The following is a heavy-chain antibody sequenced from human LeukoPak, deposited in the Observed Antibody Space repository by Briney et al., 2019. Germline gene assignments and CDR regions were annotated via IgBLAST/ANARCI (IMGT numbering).Heavy chain of an antibody. D-gene: IGHD3-10*01. V-gene: IGHV4-61*02. J-gene: IGHJ5*02. CDR1: GGSISSGINY. CDR3: ARGRGNSITLIRGARAYNWFDT. CDR2: MYTSGSA. Sequence: NPSETLSLTCTVSGGSISSGINYWNWIRQPAGKGLEWIGRMYTSGSANYNPSLKSRVTISVDTSKNQFSLKLSSVTAADTAVYYCARGRGNSITLIRGARAYNWFDTWGQGTLVTVSS.